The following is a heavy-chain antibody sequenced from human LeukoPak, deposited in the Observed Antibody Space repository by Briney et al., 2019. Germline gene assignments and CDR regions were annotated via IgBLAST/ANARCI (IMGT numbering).Heavy chain of an antibody. D-gene: IGHD1-26*01. Sequence: AGSLKISCKGSGSRFTSYWIGWVRQMPGKGLEWTGIIYPGDSDTSLSPSFQGQFTISADKSSSTSSLQWSSLKASDTAMYYCAGGELLLDYWGQGTLVTVSS. J-gene: IGHJ4*02. CDR1: GSRFTSYW. CDR2: IYPGDSDT. V-gene: IGHV5-51*01. CDR3: AGGELLLDY.